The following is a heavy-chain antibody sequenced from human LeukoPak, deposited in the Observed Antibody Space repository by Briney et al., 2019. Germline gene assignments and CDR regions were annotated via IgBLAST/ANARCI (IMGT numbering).Heavy chain of an antibody. J-gene: IGHJ4*02. CDR2: INPNSGGT. CDR3: ARGFSGYCSSTFCHPYDY. D-gene: IGHD2-2*03. CDR1: GYTFTGYY. V-gene: IGHV1-2*02. Sequence: ASVKVSCKASGYTFTGYYMHWVRQAPGQGLEWMGWINPNSGGTNYAQKFQGRVTMTRDTSISTVYMELSRLRSDDTAVYYCARGFSGYCSSTFCHPYDYWGQGTLVTVSS.